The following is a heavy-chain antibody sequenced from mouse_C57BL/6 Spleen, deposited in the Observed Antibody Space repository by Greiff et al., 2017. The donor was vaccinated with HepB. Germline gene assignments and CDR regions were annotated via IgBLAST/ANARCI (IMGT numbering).Heavy chain of an antibody. CDR2: IYPGDGDT. D-gene: IGHD2-3*01. V-gene: IGHV1-82*01. Sequence: QVQLQQSGPELVKPGASVKISCKASGYAFSSSWMNWVKQRPGKGLEWIGRIYPGDGDTNYNGKFKGKATLTADKSSSTAYMQLSSLTSEDSAVSFCARGTDYAGYPHAMDYWGQGTSVTVSS. CDR3: ARGTDYAGYPHAMDY. J-gene: IGHJ4*01. CDR1: GYAFSSSW.